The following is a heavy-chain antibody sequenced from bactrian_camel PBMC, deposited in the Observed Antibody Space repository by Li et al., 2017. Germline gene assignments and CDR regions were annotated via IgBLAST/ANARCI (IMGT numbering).Heavy chain of an antibody. CDR2: INDAGDTS. CDR1: GFTFTGTW. D-gene: IGHD6*01. CDR3: AADSHKDVSDLRCDL. V-gene: IGHV3S1*01. Sequence: QVQLVESGGGLVQPGGSLRLSCAASGFTFTGTWMYWVRQAPGKGLEWVASINDAGDTSYYADSVKGRFTIYEDDAKTAVYLQMRDLKPEDTASYYCAADSHKDVSDLRCDLWGQGTQVTVS. J-gene: IGHJ4*01.